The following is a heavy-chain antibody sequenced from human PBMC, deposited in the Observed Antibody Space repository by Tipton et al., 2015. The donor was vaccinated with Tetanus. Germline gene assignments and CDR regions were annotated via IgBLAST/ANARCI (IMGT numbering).Heavy chain of an antibody. CDR1: GGSISSGGYY. CDR3: ARGLGDGYNDQIDY. J-gene: IGHJ4*02. Sequence: TLSLTCTVSGGSISSGGYYWSWIRQHPGKGLEWIGYIYYSGSTYYNPSLKSRVTISVDTSKNQFSLKLSSVTAADTAVYYCARGLGDGYNDQIDYWGQGTLVTVSS. V-gene: IGHV4-31*03. CDR2: IYYSGST. D-gene: IGHD5-24*01.